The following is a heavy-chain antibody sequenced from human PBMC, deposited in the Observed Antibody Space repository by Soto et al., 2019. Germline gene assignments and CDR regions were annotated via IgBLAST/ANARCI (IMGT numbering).Heavy chain of an antibody. CDR3: ARARLRAVYAFDI. Sequence: TLSLTCTVSGGSVSSGAYYWTWIRQRPGKGLEWIGYIYYSGSTYYSPSLKSRLSISLVTSKNQFSLRLSSVTAADTAMYYCARARLRAVYAFDIWGKGKMGTVSS. CDR2: IYYSGST. D-gene: IGHD5-12*01. J-gene: IGHJ3*02. V-gene: IGHV4-31*03. CDR1: GGSVSSGAYY.